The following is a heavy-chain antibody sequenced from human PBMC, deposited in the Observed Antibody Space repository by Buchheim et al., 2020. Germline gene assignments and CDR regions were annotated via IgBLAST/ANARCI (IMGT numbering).Heavy chain of an antibody. V-gene: IGHV3-7*01. J-gene: IGHJ4*02. CDR2: IKKDGGDK. CDR3: AGDLAY. Sequence: EVQLVESGGGLVLPGGSLRLSCVASGFAFSDSWMSWVRQAPGKGLEWVANIKKDGGDKYYVDSVRGRFTISRDNSKNSLYLQLNSLRVEDTAVYYCAGDLAYWGQGTL. CDR1: GFAFSDSW.